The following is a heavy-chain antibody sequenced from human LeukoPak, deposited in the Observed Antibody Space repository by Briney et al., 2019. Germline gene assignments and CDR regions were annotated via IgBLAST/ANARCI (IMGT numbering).Heavy chain of an antibody. Sequence: GGSLRLSCAASGFTFNSYAMGWVRQAPGKGLEWVSGISASGGSTHYADSVKGRFTISRDNSKNTLHLQINSLRAEDTAAYYCAKGGNGYCSNGICSPRVVAAIDRWGQGTLVTVSS. D-gene: IGHD2-8*01. CDR1: GFTFNSYA. CDR2: ISASGGST. CDR3: AKGGNGYCSNGICSPRVVAAIDR. J-gene: IGHJ5*02. V-gene: IGHV3-23*01.